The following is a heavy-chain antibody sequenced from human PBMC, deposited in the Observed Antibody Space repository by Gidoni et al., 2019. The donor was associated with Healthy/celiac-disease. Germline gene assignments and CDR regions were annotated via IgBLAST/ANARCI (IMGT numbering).Heavy chain of an antibody. V-gene: IGHV3-11*01. CDR1: GFTFSDYY. D-gene: IGHD3-3*01. CDR2: ISSSGSTI. Sequence: QVQLVESGGGLVTPGGSLRLSCAASGFTFSDYYLSWIRQAPGKGLEWVSYISSSGSTIYYADSVKGRFTISRDNAKNSLYLQMNSLRAEDTAVYYCARENYEGWEGYYYYYGMDVWGQGTTVTVSS. CDR3: ARENYEGWEGYYYYYGMDV. J-gene: IGHJ6*02.